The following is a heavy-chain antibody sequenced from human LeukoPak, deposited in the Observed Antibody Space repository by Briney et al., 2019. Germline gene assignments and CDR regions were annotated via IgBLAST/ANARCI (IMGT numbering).Heavy chain of an antibody. CDR3: ASLRSGEGAPVCSSTSCYHVAAAVGAFDI. Sequence: PGGSLRLSCAASGFTFSDYYTSWIRQAPGKGLEWISYISSSSSTIYYADSVKGRFTISRDNAKNSLYLQMNSLRAEDTAVYYCASLRSGEGAPVCSSTSCYHVAAAVGAFDIWGQGTMVTVSS. D-gene: IGHD2-2*01. V-gene: IGHV3-11*04. CDR1: GFTFSDYY. CDR2: ISSSSSTI. J-gene: IGHJ3*02.